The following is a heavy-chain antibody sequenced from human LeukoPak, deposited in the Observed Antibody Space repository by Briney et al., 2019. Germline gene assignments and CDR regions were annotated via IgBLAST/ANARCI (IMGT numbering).Heavy chain of an antibody. CDR3: ARGTYCSSTSCYLQYSFDY. CDR1: GGSFSGYY. J-gene: IGHJ4*02. V-gene: IGHV4-34*01. CDR2: INHSGST. Sequence: PSETLSLTCAVYGGSFSGYYWSWIRQPPGKGLEWIGEINHSGSTNYNPSLKSRVTISVGTSKNQFSLKLSSVTAADTAVYYCARGTYCSSTSCYLQYSFDYWGQGTLVTVSS. D-gene: IGHD2-2*01.